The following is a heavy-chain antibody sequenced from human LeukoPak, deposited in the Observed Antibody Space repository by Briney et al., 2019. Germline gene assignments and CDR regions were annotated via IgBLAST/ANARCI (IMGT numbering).Heavy chain of an antibody. V-gene: IGHV3-33*01. Sequence: PGGSLRLSCAASGFTFSSYGMHWVRQAPGKGLEWVAVIWYDGSNKYYADSVKGRFTISRDNSKNTLYLQMNSLRAEDTAVYYCARATQTGDMDVWGNGTTVTVSS. CDR1: GFTFSSYG. CDR2: IWYDGSNK. J-gene: IGHJ6*03. CDR3: ARATQTGDMDV.